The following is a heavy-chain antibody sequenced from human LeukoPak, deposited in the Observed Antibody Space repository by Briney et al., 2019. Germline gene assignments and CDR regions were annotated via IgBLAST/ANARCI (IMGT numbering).Heavy chain of an antibody. J-gene: IGHJ4*02. V-gene: IGHV3-66*01. Sequence: PGGSLRLSCAASGFTVSTNYMSWVRQAPGKGLEWVSVIYNGENTSYGDSVKGRFTISRDSSKNTLYLQMNSLRGEDTAVYYCARALNLLDPVTLDYWGQGTLVTVSS. CDR2: IYNGENT. CDR1: GFTVSTNY. CDR3: ARALNLLDPVTLDY. D-gene: IGHD1-1*01.